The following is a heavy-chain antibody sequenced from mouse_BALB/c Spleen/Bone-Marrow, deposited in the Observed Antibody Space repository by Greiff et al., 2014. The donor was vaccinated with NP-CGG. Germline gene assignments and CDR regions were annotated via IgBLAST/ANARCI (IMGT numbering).Heavy chain of an antibody. CDR3: ARELGLRLAY. Sequence: LQESGAELMKPGASVKISCKATGYTFSSYWIEWVKQRPGHGLEWIGEILPGSGNTNYNEKFKGKATFTADTSSNTAYMQLSSLTSEDSAVYYCARELGLRLAYWGQGTLVTVSA. D-gene: IGHD3-1*01. J-gene: IGHJ3*01. CDR1: GYTFSSYW. V-gene: IGHV1-9*01. CDR2: ILPGSGNT.